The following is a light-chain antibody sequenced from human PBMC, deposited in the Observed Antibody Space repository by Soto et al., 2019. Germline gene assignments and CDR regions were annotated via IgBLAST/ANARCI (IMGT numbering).Light chain of an antibody. CDR3: ETWDSNTRV. CDR2: LEGSGSY. Sequence: QPVLTQSSSASASLGSSVKLTCTLSSGHNSYIIAWHQQQPGKAPRYLMKLEGSGSYNKGSGVPDRFSGSSSGADRYLTISKLQSEDEADYYCETWDSNTRVFGGGTKLTVL. CDR1: SGHNSYI. J-gene: IGLJ3*02. V-gene: IGLV4-60*03.